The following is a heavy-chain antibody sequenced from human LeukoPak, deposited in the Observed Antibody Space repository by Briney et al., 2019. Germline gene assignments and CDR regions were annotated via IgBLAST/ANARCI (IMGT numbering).Heavy chain of an antibody. V-gene: IGHV4-34*01. CDR1: GGSFSGYY. D-gene: IGHD3-10*01. Sequence: PSETLSLTCAVYGGSFSGYYWSWLRQPPGKGLEWIGEINHSGSTNYNPSLKSRVTISVDTSKNQFSLKLSSVTAADTAVYYCARRGYYLQYRYFDYWGQGTLVTVSS. CDR2: INHSGST. CDR3: ARRGYYLQYRYFDY. J-gene: IGHJ4*02.